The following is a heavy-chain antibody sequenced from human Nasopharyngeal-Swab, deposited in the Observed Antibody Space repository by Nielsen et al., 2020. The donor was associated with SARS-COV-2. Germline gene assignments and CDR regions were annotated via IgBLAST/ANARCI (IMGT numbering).Heavy chain of an antibody. Sequence: SETLSLTCSVSGGSISSYYWSWIRRPPGKGLEWIGYIYYTGSTDYNPSLKSRVTISKDTSKNQFSLKLRSVTAADTAVYYCAKEGATGWFDPWGQGTLVTVSS. V-gene: IGHV4-59*01. CDR2: IYYTGST. CDR3: AKEGATGWFDP. J-gene: IGHJ5*02. CDR1: GGSISSYY.